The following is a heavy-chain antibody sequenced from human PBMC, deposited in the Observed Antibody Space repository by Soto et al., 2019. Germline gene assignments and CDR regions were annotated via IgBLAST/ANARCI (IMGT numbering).Heavy chain of an antibody. V-gene: IGHV4-34*01. CDR1: GVSFSGYY. CDR2: INHSGST. J-gene: IGHJ5*02. CDR3: ARGHITVTTSPYWFDP. D-gene: IGHD4-4*01. Sequence: PSETLSLTCAVYGVSFSGYYWIWLRQPPGKGLEWIGEINHSGSTNYNPSLKSRVTISVDTSKNQFSLKLSSVTAADTAVYYCARGHITVTTSPYWFDPWGQGTLVTVSS.